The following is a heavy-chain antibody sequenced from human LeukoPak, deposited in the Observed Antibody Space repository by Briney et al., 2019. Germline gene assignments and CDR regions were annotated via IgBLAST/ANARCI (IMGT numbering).Heavy chain of an antibody. CDR1: GGTFSSYA. D-gene: IGHD3-3*01. V-gene: IGHV1-2*02. CDR3: ARERLRDFWSGYSA. J-gene: IGHJ4*02. Sequence: GSSVKVSCKASGGTFSSYAISWVRQAPGQGLEWMGGINPNSGGTNYAQKFQGRVTMTRDTSISTAYMELSRLRSDDTAVYYCARERLRDFWSGYSAWGQGTLVTVSS. CDR2: INPNSGGT.